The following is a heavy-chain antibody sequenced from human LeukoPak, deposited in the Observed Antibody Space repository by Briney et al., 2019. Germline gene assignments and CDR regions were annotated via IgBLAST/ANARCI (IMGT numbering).Heavy chain of an antibody. CDR3: ARGRVAASGWYLRGAYNFDY. Sequence: PSETLSLTCTVSGGSISSYYWSWIRQPPGKGLEWIGYIYYSGNTNYNPSLKSRVTISIDTSKNQFSLKLSSVTAADTAVYYCARGRVAASGWYLRGAYNFDYWGQGTLVTVSS. CDR2: IYYSGNT. D-gene: IGHD6-19*01. J-gene: IGHJ4*02. CDR1: GGSISSYY. V-gene: IGHV4-59*12.